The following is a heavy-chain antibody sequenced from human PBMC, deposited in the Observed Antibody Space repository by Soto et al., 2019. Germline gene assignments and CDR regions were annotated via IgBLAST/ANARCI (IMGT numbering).Heavy chain of an antibody. D-gene: IGHD5-18*01. Sequence: PGGSLRLSCAASGFTFSSYGMHWVRQAPGKGLEWVAVISYDGSNKYYADSVKGRFTISRDNSKNTLYLQMNSLRAEDTAVYYCANDIQSEAAMAPDYWGQGTLVTVSS. J-gene: IGHJ4*02. CDR2: ISYDGSNK. CDR1: GFTFSSYG. CDR3: ANDIQSEAAMAPDY. V-gene: IGHV3-30*18.